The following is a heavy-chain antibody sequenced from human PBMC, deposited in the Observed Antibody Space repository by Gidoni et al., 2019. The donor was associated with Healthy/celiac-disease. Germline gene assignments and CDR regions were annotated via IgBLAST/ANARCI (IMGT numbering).Heavy chain of an antibody. CDR1: GGSISSYY. D-gene: IGHD2-2*01. Sequence: QVQLQESGPGLVKPSETLSLTCTVSGGSISSYYWSWIRQPPGKGLEWTGYIYYSGSTNYNPSLKSRVTISVDTSKNQFSLKLSSVTAADTAVYYCARGGSTPPWFDPWGQGTLVTVSS. J-gene: IGHJ5*02. CDR2: IYYSGST. V-gene: IGHV4-59*01. CDR3: ARGGSTPPWFDP.